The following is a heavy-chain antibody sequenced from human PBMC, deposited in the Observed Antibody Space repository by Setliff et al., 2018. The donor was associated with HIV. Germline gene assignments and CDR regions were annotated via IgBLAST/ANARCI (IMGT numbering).Heavy chain of an antibody. CDR3: ARPGRAIDDGGSSLRLDF. CDR2: ISSSGTT. Sequence: PSETLSLTCPVSGGSIKSSSDYWGWIRQSPGKALEWIGYISSSGTTNYNPSLRSRVTISMETSNTRFSLWLRSATAAETATYFCARPGRAIDDGGSSLRLDFWGQGMLVTVSS. J-gene: IGHJ4*02. CDR1: GGSIKSSSDY. V-gene: IGHV4-61*05. D-gene: IGHD2-21*01.